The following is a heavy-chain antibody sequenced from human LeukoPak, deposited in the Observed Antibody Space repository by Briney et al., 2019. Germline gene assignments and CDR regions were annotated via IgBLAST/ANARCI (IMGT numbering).Heavy chain of an antibody. J-gene: IGHJ3*02. CDR3: ARPRPDALDI. CDR2: IYTSGST. Sequence: SETLSLTCTVSGGSISSYYWSWIRQPPEKGLEWIGYIYTSGSTNYNPSLKSRVTISVDTSKNQFSLKLSSVTAADTAVYYCARPRPDALDIWGQGTMVTVSS. CDR1: GGSISSYY. V-gene: IGHV4-4*09.